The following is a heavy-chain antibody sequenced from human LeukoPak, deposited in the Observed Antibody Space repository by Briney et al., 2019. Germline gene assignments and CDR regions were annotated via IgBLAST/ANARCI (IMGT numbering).Heavy chain of an antibody. CDR3: ARRPAYYYDSRWPDAFDI. CDR1: GFTFSSYA. V-gene: IGHV3-30*04. J-gene: IGHJ3*02. Sequence: SGGSLRLSCAASGFTFSSYAMHWVRQAPGKGLEWVAVISYDGSNKYYADSVKGRFTISRDNSKNTLYLQMSSLRAEDTAVYYCARRPAYYYDSRWPDAFDIWGQGTMVTVSS. CDR2: ISYDGSNK. D-gene: IGHD3-22*01.